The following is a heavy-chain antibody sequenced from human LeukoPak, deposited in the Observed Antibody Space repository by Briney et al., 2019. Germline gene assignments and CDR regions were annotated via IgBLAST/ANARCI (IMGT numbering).Heavy chain of an antibody. Sequence: ASVKVSCKASGYTFTSYGISWVRQAPGQGLEWMGWISAYNGNTNYAQKLQSRVTMTTDTSTSTAYMELRSLRSDDTAVYYCARERGRGYCSSTSCYWDYYYGMDVWGKGTTVTVSS. CDR3: ARERGRGYCSSTSCYWDYYYGMDV. J-gene: IGHJ6*04. CDR1: GYTFTSYG. CDR2: ISAYNGNT. D-gene: IGHD2-2*01. V-gene: IGHV1-18*04.